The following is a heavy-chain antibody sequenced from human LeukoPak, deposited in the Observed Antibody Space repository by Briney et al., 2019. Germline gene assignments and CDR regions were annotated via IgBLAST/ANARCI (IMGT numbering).Heavy chain of an antibody. Sequence: SETLSLTCAVYGGSFNGYYWSWIRQPPGKGLEWIGEINHSGSTNYNPSLKSRVTISVDTSKNQFSLKLSSVTAADTAVYYCARYRRGGWYDYWGQGTLVTVSS. CDR1: GGSFNGYY. CDR3: ARYRRGGWYDY. J-gene: IGHJ4*02. V-gene: IGHV4-34*01. D-gene: IGHD6-19*01. CDR2: INHSGST.